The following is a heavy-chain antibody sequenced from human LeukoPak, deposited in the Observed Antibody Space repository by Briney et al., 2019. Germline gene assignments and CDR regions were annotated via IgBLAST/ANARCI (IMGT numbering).Heavy chain of an antibody. V-gene: IGHV4-61*01. CDR3: ATDGGRGTGWSTIDY. J-gene: IGHJ4*02. CDR2: IFYTGST. D-gene: IGHD6-19*01. Sequence: PSETLSLTCTVSSGSVNSGTYFWSWIRQPPGKGLEWIGYIFYTGSTNYNPSLESRVTISIDTSKNQFSLKLNSVTTADTAVYYCATDGGRGTGWSTIDYWGPGTLVTVSS. CDR1: SGSVNSGTYF.